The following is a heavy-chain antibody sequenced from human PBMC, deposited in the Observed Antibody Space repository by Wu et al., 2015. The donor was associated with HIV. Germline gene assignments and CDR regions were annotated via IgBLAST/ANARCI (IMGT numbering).Heavy chain of an antibody. J-gene: IGHJ2*01. D-gene: IGHD4-17*01. Sequence: QVQLVQSGAEVKKPGSSVKVSCKASGGSFSRSGISWVRQAPGKGFEWMGRIIPNHGGANYAEKFEGRVTITADEATNTAYMDLSRLRSEDTAVYYCAREKDDYGDYWYFGSLGPRHPGQCLL. CDR1: GGSFSRSG. CDR2: IIPNHGGA. V-gene: IGHV1-69*11. CDR3: AREKDDYGDYWYFGS.